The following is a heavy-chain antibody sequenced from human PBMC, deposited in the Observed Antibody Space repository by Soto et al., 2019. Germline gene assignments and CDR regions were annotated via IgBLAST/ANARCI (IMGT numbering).Heavy chain of an antibody. CDR2: IYYSGST. CDR3: AIGMVVIVIGGHYMDV. D-gene: IGHD3-16*02. J-gene: IGHJ6*03. CDR1: GGSISSGGYY. Sequence: QVQLQESGPGLVKPSQTLSLTCTVSGGSISSGGYYWSWIRQHPGKGLEWIGYIYYSGSTYYNPSLKSRVTESVDTAKKQFSLNMSSVTAADTAVYYCAIGMVVIVIGGHYMDVWGKGTKVSVSS. V-gene: IGHV4-31*03.